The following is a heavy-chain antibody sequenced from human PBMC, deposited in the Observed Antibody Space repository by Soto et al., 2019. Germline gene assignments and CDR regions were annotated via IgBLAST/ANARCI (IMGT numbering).Heavy chain of an antibody. CDR1: GDTFSSYA. D-gene: IGHD6-19*01. CDR3: ARATIGVPAPRTF. Sequence: QMQLVQSGAELKKPGSSVKVSCRATGDTFSSYAFSWVRQAPGQGLVWMGGIIPMFNTPAYAQNFQGRVTITADKTTYTAYMEVTSLTSDDTAVYSCARATIGVPAPRTFWGQGTLVNVSS. CDR2: IIPMFNTP. V-gene: IGHV1-69*06. J-gene: IGHJ4*02.